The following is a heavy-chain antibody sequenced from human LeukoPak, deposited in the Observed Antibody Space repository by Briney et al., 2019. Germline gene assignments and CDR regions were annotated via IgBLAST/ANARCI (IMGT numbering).Heavy chain of an antibody. CDR2: IIPIFGTA. D-gene: IGHD4-23*01. Sequence: SVKVSCKASGGTFSSYAISWVRQAPGQGLEWMGGIIPIFGTANYAQKFQGRVTITADESTSTAYMELSSLRSEDTAVYYCARGATATIDDYGGKVYYYYYMDVWGKGTTVTVSS. J-gene: IGHJ6*03. CDR3: ARGATATIDDYGGKVYYYYYMDV. CDR1: GGTFSSYA. V-gene: IGHV1-69*13.